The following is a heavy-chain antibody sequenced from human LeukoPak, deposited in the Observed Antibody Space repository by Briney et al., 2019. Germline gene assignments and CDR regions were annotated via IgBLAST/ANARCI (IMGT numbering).Heavy chain of an antibody. D-gene: IGHD5-12*01. CDR2: MNPNSGNT. CDR1: GYTFTSYD. CDR3: ARARRGYSGYDWGSFDP. Sequence: ASVKVSCKASGYTFTSYDINWVRQATGQGLEWMGWMNPNSGNTGYAQKFQGRVTITRNTSISTAYMELSSLRSEDTAVYYCARARRGYSGYDWGSFDPWGQGTLVTVSS. J-gene: IGHJ5*02. V-gene: IGHV1-8*03.